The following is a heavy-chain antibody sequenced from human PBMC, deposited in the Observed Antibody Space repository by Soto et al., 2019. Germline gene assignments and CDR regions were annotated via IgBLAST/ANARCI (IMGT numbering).Heavy chain of an antibody. CDR1: GFTFSSYG. V-gene: IGHV3-30*18. D-gene: IGHD5-18*01. J-gene: IGHJ6*02. CDR3: AKIRDPSDSYGHTTLRYYYYGMDV. Sequence: QVQLVESGGGVVQPGRSLRLSCAASGFTFSSYGMHWVRQAPGKGLEWVAVISYDGSNKYYADSVKGRFTISRDNSKNTLYLQMSSLRAEDTAVYYCAKIRDPSDSYGHTTLRYYYYGMDVWGQGTTVTVSS. CDR2: ISYDGSNK.